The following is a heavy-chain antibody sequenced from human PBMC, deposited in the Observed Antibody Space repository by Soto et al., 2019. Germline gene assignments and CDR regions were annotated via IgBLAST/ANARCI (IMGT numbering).Heavy chain of an antibody. Sequence: QVQLVQSGAEVKKPGSSVKVSCKASGGTFSSNAISWVRQAPGQGLEWMGGIIPIFGTANYAQKFQGRVTISADESTSTAYMKLSSLRSEDTAVYYCARHPVSGSYAYYYGMDVWGQGTTVTVSS. CDR1: GGTFSSNA. CDR3: ARHPVSGSYAYYYGMDV. V-gene: IGHV1-69*12. CDR2: IIPIFGTA. D-gene: IGHD1-26*01. J-gene: IGHJ6*02.